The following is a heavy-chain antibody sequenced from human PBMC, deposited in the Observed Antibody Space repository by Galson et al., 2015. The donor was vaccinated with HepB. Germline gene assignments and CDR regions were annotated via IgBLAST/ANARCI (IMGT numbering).Heavy chain of an antibody. V-gene: IGHV6-1*01. CDR3: ARDSSSWYPTGDYYYYGMDV. CDR1: GDSVSSNSAA. CDR2: TYYRSKWYN. D-gene: IGHD6-13*01. J-gene: IGHJ6*02. Sequence: CAISGDSVSSNSAAWNWIRQSPSRGLEWLGRTYYRSKWYNDYAVSVKSRITINPDTSKNQFSLQLNSVTPEDTAVYYCARDSSSWYPTGDYYYYGMDVWGQGTTVTVSS.